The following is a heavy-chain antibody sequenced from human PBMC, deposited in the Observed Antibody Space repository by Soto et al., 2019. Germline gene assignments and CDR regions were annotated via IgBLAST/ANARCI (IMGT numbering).Heavy chain of an antibody. CDR3: ARDPGIAAADRINWFDP. CDR1: GFTFSSYA. CDR2: ISYDGSNK. D-gene: IGHD6-13*01. V-gene: IGHV3-30-3*01. Sequence: GGSLRLSCAASGFTFSSYAMHLVRQAPGKGLEWVAVISYDGSNKYYADSVKGRFTISRDNSKNTLYLQMNSLRAEDTAVYYCARDPGIAAADRINWFDPWGQGTLVTVSS. J-gene: IGHJ5*02.